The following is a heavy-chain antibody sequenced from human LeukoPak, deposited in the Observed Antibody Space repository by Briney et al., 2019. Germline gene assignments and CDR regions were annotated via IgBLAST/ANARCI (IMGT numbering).Heavy chain of an antibody. Sequence: GGSLRLSCAASGFAFSSYAIHWVRQAPGKGLEWVSFISYDGRIKYYADSVKGRLTISRDNSKNALYLQMNSLRAEDTAVYYCAKDSYYYDSSGSRLGYWGQGTLVTVSS. J-gene: IGHJ4*02. V-gene: IGHV3-30-3*01. CDR3: AKDSYYYDSSGSRLGY. D-gene: IGHD3-22*01. CDR2: ISYDGRIK. CDR1: GFAFSSYA.